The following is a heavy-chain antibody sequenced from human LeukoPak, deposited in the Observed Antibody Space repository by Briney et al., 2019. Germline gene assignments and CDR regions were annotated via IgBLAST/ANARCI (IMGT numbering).Heavy chain of an antibody. CDR3: ARSQGRRFLPTPPYMDV. CDR2: IYTSGST. Sequence: PSETLSLTCTAPGGSISSYYWSWIRQPAGKGLEWIGRIYTSGSTNYNPSLKSRVTMSVDTSKNQFSLKLSSVTAADTAVYYCARSQGRRFLPTPPYMDVWGKGTTVTVSS. J-gene: IGHJ6*03. V-gene: IGHV4-4*07. CDR1: GGSISSYY. D-gene: IGHD1-26*01.